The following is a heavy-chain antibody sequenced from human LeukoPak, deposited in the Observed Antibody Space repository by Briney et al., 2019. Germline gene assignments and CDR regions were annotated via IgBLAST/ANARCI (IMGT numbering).Heavy chain of an antibody. V-gene: IGHV3-30*02. CDR2: IRYDGSNK. Sequence: PGGSLRLSCAASGFTFSSYGMHWVRQAPGKGLEWVAFIRYDGSNKYYADSVKGRFTISRDNSKNTLYLQMNSLRAEDTAVYYCAKGSSYYYDSSGYAFDYWGQGTLVTVSS. J-gene: IGHJ4*02. CDR3: AKGSSYYYDSSGYAFDY. CDR1: GFTFSSYG. D-gene: IGHD3-22*01.